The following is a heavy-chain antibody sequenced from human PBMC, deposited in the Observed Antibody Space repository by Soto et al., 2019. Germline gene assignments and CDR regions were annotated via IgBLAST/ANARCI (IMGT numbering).Heavy chain of an antibody. D-gene: IGHD3-9*01. V-gene: IGHV4-34*01. Sequence: QVQLQQWGAGLLKPSETLSLTCAVYGGSFSGYYWSWIRQPPGKGLEWIGEINHSGSTNYNPSLKSRVTISVDTSKNQFSLKLSSVTAADTAVYYCARGLRYSPAFDIWGQGTMVTVSS. CDR1: GGSFSGYY. J-gene: IGHJ3*02. CDR3: ARGLRYSPAFDI. CDR2: INHSGST.